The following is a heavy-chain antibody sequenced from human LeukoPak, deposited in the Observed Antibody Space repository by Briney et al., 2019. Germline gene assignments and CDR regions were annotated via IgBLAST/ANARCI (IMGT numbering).Heavy chain of an antibody. CDR3: ARDRGYSSSWYWGNAFDI. CDR2: ISSSSSYI. V-gene: IGHV3-21*01. D-gene: IGHD6-13*01. CDR1: GGSVSSSN. J-gene: IGHJ3*02. Sequence: ETLSLTCTVSGGSVSSSNYYWGWIRQPPGKGLEWVSSISSSSSYIYYADSVKGRFTISRDNAKNSLYLQMNSLRAEDTAVYYCARDRGYSSSWYWGNAFDIWGQGTMVTVSS.